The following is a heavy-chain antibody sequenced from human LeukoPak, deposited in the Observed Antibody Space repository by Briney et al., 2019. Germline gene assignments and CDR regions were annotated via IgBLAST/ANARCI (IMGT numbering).Heavy chain of an antibody. J-gene: IGHJ4*02. D-gene: IGHD3-10*01. CDR3: ARAAVALLWFGETLGY. Sequence: GASVKVSCKASGYTFTGYYMHWVRQAPGQGLELMGRINPNSGGRNYAQKFQGRVTITRDTSLSTDYMELSRLRSDDTAVYYCARAAVALLWFGETLGYWGQGTLVTVSS. V-gene: IGHV1-2*06. CDR1: GYTFTGYY. CDR2: INPNSGGR.